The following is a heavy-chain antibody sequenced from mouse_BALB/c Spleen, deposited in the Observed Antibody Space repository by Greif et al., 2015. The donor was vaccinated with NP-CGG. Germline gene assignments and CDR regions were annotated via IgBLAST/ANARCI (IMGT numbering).Heavy chain of an antibody. CDR2: IDPANGNT. CDR1: GFNIKDTY. V-gene: IGHV14-3*02. D-gene: IGHD2-14*01. J-gene: IGHJ4*01. Sequence: EVQLKQSGAELVKPGASVKLSCTASGFNIKDTYMHWVKQRPEQGLEWIGRIDPANGNTKYDPKFQGKATITADTSSNTAYLQLSSLTSEDTAVYYCARYYRYPYYAMDYWGQGTSVTVSS. CDR3: ARYYRYPYYAMDY.